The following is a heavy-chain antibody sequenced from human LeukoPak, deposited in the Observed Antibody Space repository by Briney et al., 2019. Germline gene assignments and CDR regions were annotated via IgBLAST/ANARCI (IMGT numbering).Heavy chain of an antibody. Sequence: GGSLRLSCAASGLTFNNYGMHWVRQAPGKGLEWVAVISYDGSTKYYADSVKGRFTISRDNSKNTLYLQMNSLRAEDTAVYYCAREMDASFNYWGQGTLVTVSS. CDR3: AREMDASFNY. CDR2: ISYDGSTK. D-gene: IGHD2-2*01. V-gene: IGHV3-30*03. J-gene: IGHJ4*02. CDR1: GLTFNNYG.